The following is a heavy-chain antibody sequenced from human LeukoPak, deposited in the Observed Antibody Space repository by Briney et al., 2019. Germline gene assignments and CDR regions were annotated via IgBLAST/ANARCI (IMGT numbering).Heavy chain of an antibody. D-gene: IGHD2-2*01. V-gene: IGHV4-59*12. Sequence: SETLSLTCTVSGGSISNYFWSWIRQPPGKGLECIGYVYYSDSTNYNPSLKSRVTVSVDTSKNQFSLKLSSVTAADTAVYYCARGVVVPAAPAPYYFDYWGQGTLVTVSS. J-gene: IGHJ4*02. CDR1: GGSISNYF. CDR3: ARGVVVPAAPAPYYFDY. CDR2: VYYSDST.